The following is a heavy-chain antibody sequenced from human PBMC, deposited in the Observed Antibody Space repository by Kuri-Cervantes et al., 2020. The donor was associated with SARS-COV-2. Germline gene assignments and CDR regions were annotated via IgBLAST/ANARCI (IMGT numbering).Heavy chain of an antibody. D-gene: IGHD1-26*01. V-gene: IGHV3-30*19. CDR3: ARSYSGSYLGPFDY. CDR2: IWYDGSNK. J-gene: IGHJ4*02. CDR1: GFTFNTYG. Sequence: GGSLRLSCAASGFTFNTYGMHWVRQAPGKGLEWVAVIWYDGSNKYYADSVKGRFTISRDNSKNTLYLQMNSLRAEDTAVYYCARSYSGSYLGPFDYWGQGTLVTVSS.